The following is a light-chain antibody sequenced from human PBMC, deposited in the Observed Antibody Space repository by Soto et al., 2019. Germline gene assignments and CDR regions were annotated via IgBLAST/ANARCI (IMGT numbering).Light chain of an antibody. CDR2: DVT. J-gene: IGLJ3*02. CDR1: SSDVGAYKY. CDR3: CSYAGSYTQV. V-gene: IGLV2-11*01. Sequence: QSALTQPASVSGSPGQSVTISCTGTSSDVGAYKYVSWYQQHPGKAPKLMIYDVTKRPSGVPDRFSGSKSGNTASLTISGLQAEDEADYYCCSYAGSYTQVFGGGTKLTVL.